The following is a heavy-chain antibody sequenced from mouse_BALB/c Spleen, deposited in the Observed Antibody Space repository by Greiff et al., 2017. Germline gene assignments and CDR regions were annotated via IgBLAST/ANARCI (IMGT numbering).Heavy chain of an antibody. V-gene: IGHV5-6-5*01. CDR1: GFTFSSYA. CDR2: ISSGGST. Sequence: EVMLVESGGGLVKPGGSLKLSCAASGFTFSSYAMSWVRQTPEKRLEWVASISSGGSTYYPDSVKGRFTISRDNARNILYLQMSSLRSEDTAMYYCARHRDRYDEYFDVWGAGTTVTVSS. D-gene: IGHD2-14*01. CDR3: ARHRDRYDEYFDV. J-gene: IGHJ1*01.